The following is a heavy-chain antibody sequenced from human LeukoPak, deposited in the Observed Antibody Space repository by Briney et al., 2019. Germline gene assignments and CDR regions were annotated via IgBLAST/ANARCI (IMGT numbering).Heavy chain of an antibody. CDR2: IIHTGST. J-gene: IGHJ4*02. Sequence: SETLSLTCAVYGGSFSGHYWSWIRQPPGKGLEWIGEIIHTGSTKYNPSLESRVTMSLDASRNQFSLELSSVTAADTAVYYWVSSHVAPRLRAEYWGQGTLVIVSS. V-gene: IGHV4-34*12. CDR3: VSSHVAPRLRAEY. D-gene: IGHD1-14*01. CDR1: GGSFSGHY.